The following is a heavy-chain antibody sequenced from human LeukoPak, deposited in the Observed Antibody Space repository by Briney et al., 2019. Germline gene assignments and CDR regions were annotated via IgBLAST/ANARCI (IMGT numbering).Heavy chain of an antibody. CDR1: GYTFTSCD. J-gene: IGHJ4*02. CDR3: ARSLRRIVVVPAAMGY. CDR2: MNPNSGNT. V-gene: IGHV1-8*03. Sequence: PGASVKVSCKASGYTFTSCDINWVRQATGQGLEWMGWMNPNSGNTGYAQKFQGRVTITRNTSISTAYMELSSLRSEDTAVYYCARSLRRIVVVPAAMGYWGQGTLVTVSS. D-gene: IGHD2-2*01.